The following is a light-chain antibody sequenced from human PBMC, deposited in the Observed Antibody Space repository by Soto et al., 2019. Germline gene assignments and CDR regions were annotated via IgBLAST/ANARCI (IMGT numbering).Light chain of an antibody. CDR2: GVS. V-gene: IGKV3-20*01. J-gene: IGKJ2*01. CDR3: QQYGSSPRT. Sequence: ETVLTQSPGTLSLSPGERATLSCWASQSVNSNYLAWYQQKPGQAPRLLIYGVSSRATGIPDRFSGSGSGTDFTLTISRLEPEDFAVYYCQQYGSSPRTFGQGTKLEIK. CDR1: QSVNSNY.